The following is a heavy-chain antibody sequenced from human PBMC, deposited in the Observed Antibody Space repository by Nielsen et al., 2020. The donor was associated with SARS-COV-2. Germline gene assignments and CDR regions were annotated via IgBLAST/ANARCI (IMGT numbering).Heavy chain of an antibody. J-gene: IGHJ6*02. CDR3: ARDYGDNYYYGMDV. CDR2: IYYSGST. V-gene: IGHV4-61*01. Sequence: SETLSLTCTVSGGSVSSGSYYWSWTRQPPGKGLEWIGYIYYSGSTNYNPSLKSRVTISVDTSKNQFSLKLSSVTAADTAVYYCARDYGDNYYYGMDVWGQGTTVTVSS. CDR1: GGSVSSGSYY. D-gene: IGHD4-17*01.